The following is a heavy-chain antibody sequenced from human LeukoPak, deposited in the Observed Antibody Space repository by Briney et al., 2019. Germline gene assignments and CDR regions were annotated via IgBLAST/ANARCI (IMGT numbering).Heavy chain of an antibody. CDR2: IYYSGST. V-gene: IGHV4-59*01. J-gene: IGHJ6*02. CDR3: ARDRRDYYGSGSYYTPDYYYGVDV. CDR1: GGSISSYY. Sequence: SETLSLTCTVSGGSISSYYWSWIRQPPGKGLEWIGYIYYSGSTNYNPSLKSRVTISVDTSKNQFSLKLSPVTAADTAVYYCARDRRDYYGSGSYYTPDYYYGVDVWGQGTTVTVSS. D-gene: IGHD3-10*01.